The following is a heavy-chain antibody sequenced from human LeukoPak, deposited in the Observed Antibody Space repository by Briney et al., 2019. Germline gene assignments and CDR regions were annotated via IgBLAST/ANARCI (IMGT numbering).Heavy chain of an antibody. J-gene: IGHJ5*02. CDR2: ISVSGGST. CDR3: AKDPLTTLTFSFDP. Sequence: GGSLRLSCAASGFTFSSYVMSWVRQAPGKGLEWVSSISVSGGSTYYADSVKGRFTISRDSSKNTLYLQMNSLRAEDTAVYYCAKDPLTTLTFSFDPWGQGTLVTVSS. D-gene: IGHD2/OR15-2a*01. V-gene: IGHV3-23*01. CDR1: GFTFSSYV.